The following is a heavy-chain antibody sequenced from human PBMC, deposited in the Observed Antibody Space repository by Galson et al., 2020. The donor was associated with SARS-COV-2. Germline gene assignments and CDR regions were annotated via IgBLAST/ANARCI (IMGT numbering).Heavy chain of an antibody. V-gene: IGHV4-31*03. CDR3: AREELGVFDSSGYEGY. J-gene: IGHJ4*02. CDR2: TYDSGSI. D-gene: IGHD3-22*01. CDR1: GGSIRSGGYY. Sequence: SEPLSLTCTVSGGSIRSGGYYWSWIRQHPGKGLEWIGYTYDSGSIYYNPSLKSRVIISGDTSKNQFSLKLSSVSAADTAVYYCAREELGVFDSSGYEGYLGQGTLVTVSS.